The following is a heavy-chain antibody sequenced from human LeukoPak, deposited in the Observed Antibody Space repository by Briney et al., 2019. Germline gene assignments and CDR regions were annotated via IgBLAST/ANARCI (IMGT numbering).Heavy chain of an antibody. V-gene: IGHV3-23*01. CDR1: GLTFSSYA. J-gene: IGHJ4*02. CDR2: ISGSGGST. D-gene: IGHD6-19*01. CDR3: AKPATYSSGWYIWDY. Sequence: GGSLRLSCAASGLTFSSYAMSWARQAPGKGLEWVSAISGSGGSTYYADSVKGRFTISRDNSKNTLYLQMNSLRAEDTAVYYCAKPATYSSGWYIWDYWGQGTLVTVSS.